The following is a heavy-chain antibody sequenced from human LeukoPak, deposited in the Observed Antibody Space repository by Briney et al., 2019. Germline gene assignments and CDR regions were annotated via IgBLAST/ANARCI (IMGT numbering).Heavy chain of an antibody. D-gene: IGHD1-26*01. V-gene: IGHV1-2*02. J-gene: IGHJ4*02. CDR2: INPNSGGT. CDR1: AYSFADYY. Sequence: PVASVKVSCKTSAYSFADYYMHWVRQAPGQGLEWMGWINPNSGGTNYAQKFQGRVTMTRDTSISTAYMELNSLISDDTAVYYCARGGQGGGDDYWGQGTLVTVSS. CDR3: ARGGQGGGDDY.